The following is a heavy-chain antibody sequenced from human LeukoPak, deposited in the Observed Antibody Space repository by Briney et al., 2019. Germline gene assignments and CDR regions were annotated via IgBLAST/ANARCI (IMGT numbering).Heavy chain of an antibody. D-gene: IGHD3-10*01. Sequence: ASVKVSCKASGYTFTGYYMHWVRQAPGQGLEWMGWINPNSGSTGYAQKFQGRVTMTRNTSISTAYMELSSLRSEDTAVYYCARFYGSGSYSLWYFDYWGQGTLVTVSS. CDR2: INPNSGST. CDR1: GYTFTGYY. V-gene: IGHV1-8*02. CDR3: ARFYGSGSYSLWYFDY. J-gene: IGHJ4*02.